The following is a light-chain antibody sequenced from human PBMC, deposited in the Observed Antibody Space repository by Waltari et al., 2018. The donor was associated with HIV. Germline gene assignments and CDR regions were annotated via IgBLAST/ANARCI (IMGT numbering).Light chain of an antibody. CDR2: DIN. V-gene: IGLV2-14*03. Sequence: QSALTQPASVSGFLGQSINISCTGISTDSRFYQYVSWYQQYPGKIPRLIIFDINNRPPGGSGHFPGSKSCNPASLTFPGLQSGDEAHYYCASNRLDYTLIFGGGTKLTVL. CDR1: STDSRFYQY. CDR3: ASNRLDYTLI. J-gene: IGLJ2*01.